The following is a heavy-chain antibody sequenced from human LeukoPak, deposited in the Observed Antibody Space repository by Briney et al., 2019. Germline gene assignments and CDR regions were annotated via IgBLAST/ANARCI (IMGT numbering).Heavy chain of an antibody. V-gene: IGHV3-23*01. CDR3: AKENMDLGLLSIDY. D-gene: IGHD2-21*01. Sequence: GGSLRLACEASGFTFTKCAMSWVRQAPGKGLEWVSAIGGSGADTHYTNSVQGRFTISRDNSKNTLYLQMNSLRAEDTAIYYCAKENMDLGLLSIDYWGQGTLVTVSS. CDR1: GFTFTKCA. J-gene: IGHJ4*02. CDR2: IGGSGADT.